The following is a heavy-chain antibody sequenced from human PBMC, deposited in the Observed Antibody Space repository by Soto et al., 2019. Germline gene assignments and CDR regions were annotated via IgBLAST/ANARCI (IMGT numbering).Heavy chain of an antibody. CDR1: RRNIRTGSYY. CDR2: SSYSGTT. D-gene: IGHD3-10*01. V-gene: IGHV4-39*01. Sequence: SETLSLTSTVTRRNIRTGSYYWALIRQPQGKGLEWLGTSSYSGTTYYNPSLKSRVSVSVDLSKDQFFLRLSSVTVADTAVYFCVSRPIFGFPYGPFDYWGQGALVTVSS. J-gene: IGHJ4*02. CDR3: VSRPIFGFPYGPFDY.